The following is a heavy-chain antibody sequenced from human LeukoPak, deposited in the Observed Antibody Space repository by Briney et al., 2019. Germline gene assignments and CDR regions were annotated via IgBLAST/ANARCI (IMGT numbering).Heavy chain of an antibody. J-gene: IGHJ4*02. CDR2: MTGPADTT. CDR3: AKGAEIDH. V-gene: IGHV3-23*01. Sequence: PGGSLRLSCAASGFNFNNFAMSWVRQAPGKGLEWLSAMTGPADTTYYAESVKGRFTISRDYSKSMVFLQMNSLRVEDMAIYYCAKGAEIDHWGQGTLVTVSS. CDR1: GFNFNNFA.